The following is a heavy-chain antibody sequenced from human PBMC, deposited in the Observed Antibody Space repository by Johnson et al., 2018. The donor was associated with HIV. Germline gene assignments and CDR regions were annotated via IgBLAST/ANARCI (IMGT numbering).Heavy chain of an antibody. D-gene: IGHD1-26*01. J-gene: IGHJ3*02. V-gene: IGHV3-15*01. CDR2: IKSKTDGGTT. CDR3: TTATPVGRGAFDI. CDR1: GFTFSNAW. Sequence: VQLVESGGGLVKPGGSLRLSCVGSGFTFSNAWMSWVRQAPGQGLEWIGRIKSKTDGGTTDYAAPVKGRFTISRDDSKNTLYLQMNSLKTEDTAVYYCTTATPVGRGAFDIWGQGTMVTVSS.